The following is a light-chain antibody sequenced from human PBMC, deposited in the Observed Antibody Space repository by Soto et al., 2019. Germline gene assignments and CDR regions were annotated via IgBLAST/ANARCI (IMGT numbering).Light chain of an antibody. CDR3: KQYNSYSWT. Sequence: DIQMTQSPSTLSASVGDRVNITCRASQSISSWLAWYQQKPGKAPKLLIYKASSLESGVPSRFSGSGSGTEFTLTISSLQPDYFATYYCKQYNSYSWTFGQGTKVEIK. CDR2: KAS. V-gene: IGKV1-5*03. J-gene: IGKJ1*01. CDR1: QSISSW.